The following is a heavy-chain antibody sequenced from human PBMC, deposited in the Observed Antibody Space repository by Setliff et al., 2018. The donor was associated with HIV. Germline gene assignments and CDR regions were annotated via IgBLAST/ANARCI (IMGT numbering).Heavy chain of an antibody. Sequence: ETLSLTCAVSGYAISSGFYWGWIRQPPGKGLEWIGSIYHSGTTNHNSSLKSRVTISVDTSKNQFSLKLSSVTAADTAVYYCARLTYLAARLISWGQGTLVTVSS. CDR2: IYHSGTT. J-gene: IGHJ5*02. D-gene: IGHD2-21*02. CDR3: ARLTYLAARLIS. V-gene: IGHV4-38-2*01. CDR1: GYAISSGFY.